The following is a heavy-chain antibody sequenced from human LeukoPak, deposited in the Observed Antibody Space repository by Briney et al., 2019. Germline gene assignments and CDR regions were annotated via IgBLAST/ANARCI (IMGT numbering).Heavy chain of an antibody. Sequence: PSETLSLTCAVYGGSFSGYYWSWIRQPPGKGLEWIGEINHSGSTNYNPSLKSRVTISVDTSKNQFSLKLSSVTAADTAVYYCARASGWAAAGLDYWGQGTLVTVSS. CDR1: GGSFSGYY. D-gene: IGHD6-13*01. V-gene: IGHV4-34*01. J-gene: IGHJ4*02. CDR3: ARASGWAAAGLDY. CDR2: INHSGST.